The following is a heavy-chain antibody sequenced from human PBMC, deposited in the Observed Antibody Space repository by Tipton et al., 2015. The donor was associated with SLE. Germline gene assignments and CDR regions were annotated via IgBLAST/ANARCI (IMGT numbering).Heavy chain of an antibody. CDR2: IYYSGST. CDR1: GGSISSYY. D-gene: IGHD3-3*01. CDR3: ARGIFGVVILFDY. V-gene: IGHV4-59*01. Sequence: TLSLTCTVSGGSISSYYWSWIRQPPGKGLEWIGYIYYSGSTNYNPSLKSRVTISVDTSKNQFSLKLSSVTAADTVVYYCARGIFGVVILFDYWGQGTLVTVSS. J-gene: IGHJ4*02.